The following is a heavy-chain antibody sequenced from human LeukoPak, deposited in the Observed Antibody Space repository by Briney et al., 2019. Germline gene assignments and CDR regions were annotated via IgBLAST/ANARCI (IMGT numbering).Heavy chain of an antibody. J-gene: IGHJ4*02. CDR2: ISGSGGST. D-gene: IGHD2-15*01. CDR1: GFTFGSYA. V-gene: IGHV3-23*01. CDR3: ARDARHCTSSSCYSFYLDS. Sequence: GGSLRLSCAASGFTFGSYAMSWVRQAPGKGLEWVSAISGSGGSTYYADSVKGRFTISRDNSKNTLYLQMNSLRSDDTAVYYCARDARHCTSSSCYSFYLDSWGQGTLVTVSS.